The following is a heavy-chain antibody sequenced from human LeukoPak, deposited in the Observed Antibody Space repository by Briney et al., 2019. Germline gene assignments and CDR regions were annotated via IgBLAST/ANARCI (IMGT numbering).Heavy chain of an antibody. V-gene: IGHV1-18*01. CDR1: GYTFTSYG. CDR2: ISAYNGNT. D-gene: IGHD3-10*01. CDR3: ARKTDYYGSGTSEKYYFDY. Sequence: GASVKVSCKASGYTFTSYGISWVRRAPGQGLEWMGWISAYNGNTNSAQKLQGRVTMTTDTSTSTAYMELRSLRSDDTAVYYCARKTDYYGSGTSEKYYFDYWSQGTLVTVSS. J-gene: IGHJ4*02.